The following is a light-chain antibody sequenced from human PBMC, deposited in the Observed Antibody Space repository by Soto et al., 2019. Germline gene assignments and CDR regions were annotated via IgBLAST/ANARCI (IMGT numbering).Light chain of an antibody. V-gene: IGLV2-14*01. J-gene: IGLJ1*01. CDR3: SSYTSSSTDV. CDR1: SSDVGDYNY. Sequence: QSALTQPASVSGSPGQSITISCTGTSSDVGDYNYVSWYQQHPGKAPKLMICEVSDRASGVYNRFSCYKSGNATALTISVFQAEDEADYYCSSYTSSSTDVFGTGTKLTVL. CDR2: EVS.